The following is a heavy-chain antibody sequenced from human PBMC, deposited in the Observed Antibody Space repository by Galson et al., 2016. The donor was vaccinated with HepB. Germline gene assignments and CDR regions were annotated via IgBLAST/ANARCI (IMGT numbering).Heavy chain of an antibody. CDR3: ARDLHPTEQLLWFGELLKY. D-gene: IGHD3-10*01. Sequence: SVKVSCKASGYTFSTYAMHWVRQAPGQRLXXMGXXXAGXXNTKYXQKXQGRVTITRXTSASTACXELSSLRSEDTAVYYCARDLHPTEQLLWFGELLKYWGQXTLVTVSS. V-gene: IGHV1-3*01. J-gene: IGHJ4*02. CDR1: GYTFSTYA. CDR2: XXAGXXNT.